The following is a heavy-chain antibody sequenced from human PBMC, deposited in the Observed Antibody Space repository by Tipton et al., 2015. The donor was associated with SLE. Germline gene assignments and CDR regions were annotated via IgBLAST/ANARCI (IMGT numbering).Heavy chain of an antibody. Sequence: TLSLTCTVSGGSISSSSYYWGWIRQPPGKGLEWIGSISYSGSTNYNPSLKSRVTISVDTSKNQISLKLSSVTAADTAVYYCARDRWGVIKGGDDAFDIWGQGTMVTVSS. D-gene: IGHD2-21*01. J-gene: IGHJ3*02. V-gene: IGHV4-39*07. CDR3: ARDRWGVIKGGDDAFDI. CDR1: GGSISSSSYY. CDR2: ISYSGST.